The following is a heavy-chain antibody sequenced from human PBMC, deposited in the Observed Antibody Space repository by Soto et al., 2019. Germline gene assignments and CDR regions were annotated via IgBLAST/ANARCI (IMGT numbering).Heavy chain of an antibody. J-gene: IGHJ3*02. Sequence: GGSLRLSCAASGFTFSSYAMSWVRQAPGKGLEWVSAISGSGGSTYYADSVKGRFTISRDNSKNTLYLQMNSLRAEDTAVYYCAKHLGYSYGYPFRGAFDIWGQGTMVTVSS. CDR2: ISGSGGST. V-gene: IGHV3-23*01. CDR3: AKHLGYSYGYPFRGAFDI. D-gene: IGHD5-18*01. CDR1: GFTFSSYA.